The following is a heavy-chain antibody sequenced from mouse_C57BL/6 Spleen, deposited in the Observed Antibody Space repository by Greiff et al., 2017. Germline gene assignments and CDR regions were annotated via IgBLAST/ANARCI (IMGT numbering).Heavy chain of an antibody. D-gene: IGHD2-4*01. CDR3: TTPDYDGYAMDY. CDR1: GFNIKDDY. V-gene: IGHV14-4*01. J-gene: IGHJ4*01. CDR2: IDPENGDT. Sequence: EVHLVESGAELVRPGASVKLSCTASGFNIKDDYMHWVKQRPEQGLEWIGWIDPENGDTEYASKFQGKATITADTSSNTAYLQLSSLTSEDTAVYYCTTPDYDGYAMDYWGKGTSVTVSS.